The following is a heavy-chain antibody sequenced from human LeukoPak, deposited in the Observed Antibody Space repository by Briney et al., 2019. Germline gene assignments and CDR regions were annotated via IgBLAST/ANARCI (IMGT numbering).Heavy chain of an antibody. J-gene: IGHJ6*03. D-gene: IGHD6-13*01. CDR2: IDYSGST. V-gene: IGHV4-39*07. CDR1: GGSIISTTYY. Sequence: PSETLSLTCTVPGGSIISTTYYWGWFRQPPGEGLEWIGSIDYSGSTYYSPSLKSRVTISVDMSKNQFSLNLSSVTAADTAVYSCARASGSSWYERRLHAYYYYMDVWGKGTTVTVSS. CDR3: ARASGSSWYERRLHAYYYYMDV.